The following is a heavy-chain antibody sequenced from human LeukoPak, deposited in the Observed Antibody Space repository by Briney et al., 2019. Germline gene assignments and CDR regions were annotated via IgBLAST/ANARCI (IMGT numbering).Heavy chain of an antibody. Sequence: SETLSLTCTVSGGSISSSSYYWGWIRQPPGKGLEWIGSIYYSGSTYYNPSLKSRVTISVDTSKNQFSLKLSSVTAADTTVYYCARDSYYSKYFDYWGQGTLVTVSS. D-gene: IGHD3-22*01. V-gene: IGHV4-39*07. CDR3: ARDSYYSKYFDY. CDR1: GGSISSSSYY. CDR2: IYYSGST. J-gene: IGHJ4*02.